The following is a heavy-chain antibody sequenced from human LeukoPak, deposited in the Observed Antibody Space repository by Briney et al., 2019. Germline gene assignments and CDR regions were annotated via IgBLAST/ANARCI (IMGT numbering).Heavy chain of an antibody. CDR1: GYTFTGYY. V-gene: IGHV1-69*06. Sequence: GASVKVSCKASGYTFTGYYMHWVRQAPGQGLEWMGGIIPIFGTANYAQKFQGRVTITADKSTSTAYMELSSLRSEDTAVYYCARGIAAAVNYYYYYMDVWGKGTTVTVSS. CDR2: IIPIFGTA. J-gene: IGHJ6*03. CDR3: ARGIAAAVNYYYYYMDV. D-gene: IGHD6-13*01.